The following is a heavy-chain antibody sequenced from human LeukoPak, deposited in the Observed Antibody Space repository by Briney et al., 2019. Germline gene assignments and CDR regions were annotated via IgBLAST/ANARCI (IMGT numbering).Heavy chain of an antibody. J-gene: IGHJ2*01. CDR1: GGSISSYY. CDR2: IYTSGST. CDR3: ASCVRQQLDDWYFDL. V-gene: IGHV4-4*07. Sequence: NSSETLSLTCTVSGGSISSYYWSWIRQPAGKGLEWIGRIYTSGSTKYNPSLKSRVTMSVDTSKNQFSLKLSSVTAADTAVYYCASCVRQQLDDWYFDLWGRGTLVTVSS. D-gene: IGHD6-13*01.